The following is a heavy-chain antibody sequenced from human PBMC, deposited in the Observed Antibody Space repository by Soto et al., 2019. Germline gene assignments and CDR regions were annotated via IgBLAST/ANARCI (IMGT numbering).Heavy chain of an antibody. V-gene: IGHV1-18*01. J-gene: IGHJ6*02. Sequence: ASVKVSCKASGYTFTNYGITWVRQAPGQGLEWMGWISAYNGNTHYTQRLQGRVTMTTDTSTSTAYTELRGLRAEDTAVYYCARGRGAAGTDSVQYYGMDVWGQGTTVTVSS. CDR3: ARGRGAAGTDSVQYYGMDV. D-gene: IGHD6-13*01. CDR1: GYTFTNYG. CDR2: ISAYNGNT.